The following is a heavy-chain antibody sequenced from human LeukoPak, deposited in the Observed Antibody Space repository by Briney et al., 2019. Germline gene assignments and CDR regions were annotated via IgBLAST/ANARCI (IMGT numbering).Heavy chain of an antibody. CDR2: IYYSGST. Sequence: PSQTLSLTCTVSGGSISSGDYYWSWIRQPPGKGLEWIGYIYYSGSTYYNPSLKSRVTISVDTSKNQFSLKLSSVTAADTAVYYCARGSNPTTFGGVIVSFDYWGQGTLVAVSS. V-gene: IGHV4-30-4*01. J-gene: IGHJ4*02. CDR3: ARGSNPTTFGGVIVSFDY. CDR1: GGSISSGDYY. D-gene: IGHD3-16*02.